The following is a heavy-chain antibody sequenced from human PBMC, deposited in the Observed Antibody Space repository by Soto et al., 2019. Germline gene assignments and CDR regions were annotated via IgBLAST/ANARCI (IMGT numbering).Heavy chain of an antibody. CDR2: ISGKNGNT. CDR3: ARVSSSIVVVPDYGMDV. Sequence: QVQLVQSGVEVKKPGASVKVSCKASGYTFISHGISWVRQAPGQGLEWMGWISGKNGNTNYAQKLQGRVTLTTDTCPSTAYMELRSLRADDTAVYYCARVSSSIVVVPDYGMDVWSQGTTVTVSS. J-gene: IGHJ6*02. D-gene: IGHD2-2*01. CDR1: GYTFISHG. V-gene: IGHV1-18*04.